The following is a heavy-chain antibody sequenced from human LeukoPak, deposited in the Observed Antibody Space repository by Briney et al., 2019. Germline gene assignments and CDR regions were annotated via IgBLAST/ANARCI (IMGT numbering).Heavy chain of an antibody. J-gene: IGHJ6*02. Sequence: PGGSLRLSCAASGFTFSSYSMNWVRQAPGKGLEWVSSISSSSSYIYYADSVKGRFTISRDNAKNSLYLQMDSLRAEDTAVYYCAGGSAWIQPEAMDVWGQGTTVTVSS. V-gene: IGHV3-21*01. D-gene: IGHD5-18*01. CDR1: GFTFSSYS. CDR3: AGGSAWIQPEAMDV. CDR2: ISSSSSYI.